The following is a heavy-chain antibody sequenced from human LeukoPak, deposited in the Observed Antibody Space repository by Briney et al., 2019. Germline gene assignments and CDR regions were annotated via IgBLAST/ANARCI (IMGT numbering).Heavy chain of an antibody. J-gene: IGHJ4*02. Sequence: PGGSLRLSCAASGFTFSNYGMSWVRQAPGKGLEWVSGIGGTGSGTYYADSVKGRFTISSDNSKNTLYLQMNSLTAEDTALYYCAKDTRIAVSGTSMGYFDSWGQGTLVTVSS. CDR2: IGGTGSGT. D-gene: IGHD6-19*01. CDR1: GFTFSNYG. CDR3: AKDTRIAVSGTSMGYFDS. V-gene: IGHV3-23*01.